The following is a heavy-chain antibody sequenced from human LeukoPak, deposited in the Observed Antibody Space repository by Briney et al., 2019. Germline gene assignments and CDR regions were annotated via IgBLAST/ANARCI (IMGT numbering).Heavy chain of an antibody. CDR2: IWYDGSNK. V-gene: IGHV3-33*01. Sequence: GGSLGLSCAASRFPFRNHGMHWAPQAPGKGLEGVAVIWYDGSNKYYADSVKGRFTISRDNSKNTLYLQMNCLRAEDTAVYYCARDRDARYLDYWGQGTLVTVSS. CDR1: RFPFRNHG. J-gene: IGHJ4*02. D-gene: IGHD6-6*01. CDR3: ARDRDARYLDY.